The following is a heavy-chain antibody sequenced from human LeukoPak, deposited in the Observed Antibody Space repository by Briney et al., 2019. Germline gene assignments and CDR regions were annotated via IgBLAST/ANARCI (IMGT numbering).Heavy chain of an antibody. CDR1: GFTVSSNY. Sequence: GGSLRLSCAASGFTVSSNYMSWVRQAPGKGLEWVSVIYSGGSTYYADSVKGRFTISRDNAKNSLYLQMNSLRAEDTAVYYCARNRNDYGDYVYDYWGQGTLVTVSS. CDR3: ARNRNDYGDYVYDY. V-gene: IGHV3-66*01. D-gene: IGHD4-17*01. J-gene: IGHJ4*02. CDR2: IYSGGST.